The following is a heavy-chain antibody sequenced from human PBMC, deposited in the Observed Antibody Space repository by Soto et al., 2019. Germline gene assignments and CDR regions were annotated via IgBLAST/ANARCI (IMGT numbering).Heavy chain of an antibody. J-gene: IGHJ4*02. CDR2: ISANSGNT. CDR3: ARDRNHGLDN. D-gene: IGHD1-1*01. CDR1: GYTLTRYS. Sequence: ASVKVSCKASGYTLTRYSIHWVRQAPGQRLEWMGWISANSGNTNYAQKLQGRVIMTTETSTTTAYMELRSLRSDDTAVYYCARDRNHGLDNWGQGTLVTVSS. V-gene: IGHV1-18*01.